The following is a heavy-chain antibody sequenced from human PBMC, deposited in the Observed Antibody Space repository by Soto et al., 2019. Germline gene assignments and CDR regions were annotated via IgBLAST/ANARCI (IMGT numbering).Heavy chain of an antibody. J-gene: IGHJ4*02. Sequence: QVQLVESGGGVVQPGRSVRLSCAASGFSFSISPMHWVRQAPGKGPEWVALISYDGTNKFYADSVKGRFTISRDNSKSTLYLQVDSLRPEDEAVYYCARDPKTSGGQHWAFNYFDSWGQGTLVTVSS. CDR1: GFSFSISP. CDR3: ARDPKTSGGQHWAFNYFDS. CDR2: ISYDGTNK. V-gene: IGHV3-30-3*01. D-gene: IGHD7-27*01.